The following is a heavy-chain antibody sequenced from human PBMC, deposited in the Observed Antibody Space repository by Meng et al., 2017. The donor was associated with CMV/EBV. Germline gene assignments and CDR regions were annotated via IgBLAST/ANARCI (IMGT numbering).Heavy chain of an antibody. D-gene: IGHD1-26*01. CDR3: TRRGLGATRNYCYGMDV. J-gene: IGHJ6*02. CDR1: GLTLSGFA. V-gene: IGHV3-73*01. CDR2: TRSKANSYAT. Sequence: GRSLRLSCAASGLTLSGFAMHWVRQASGKGLEWVGRTRSKANSYATAYAASVKGRYTTSRDDPKNTAYLQMNSLKTEDTAVYYCTRRGLGATRNYCYGMDVWGQGTTVTVSS.